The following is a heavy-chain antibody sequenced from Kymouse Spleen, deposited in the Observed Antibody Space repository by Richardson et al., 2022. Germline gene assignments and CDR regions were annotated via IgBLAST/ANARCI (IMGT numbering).Heavy chain of an antibody. CDR3: ARGGYDILTGYPSYFQH. J-gene: IGHJ1*01. Sequence: EVQLVESGGGLVQPGGSLRLSCAASGFTFSSYWMHWVRQAPGKGLVWVSRINSDGSSTSYADSVKGRFTISRDNAKNTLYLQMNSLRAEDTAVYYCARGGYDILTGYPSYFQHWGQGTLVTVSS. D-gene: IGHD3-9*01. V-gene: IGHV3-74*01. CDR2: INSDGSST. CDR1: GFTFSSYW.